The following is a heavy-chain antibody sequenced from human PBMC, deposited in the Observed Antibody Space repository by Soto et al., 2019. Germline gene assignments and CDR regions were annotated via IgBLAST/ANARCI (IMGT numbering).Heavy chain of an antibody. Sequence: LSLTCAVSVDSISSGGYSWIWIRQPPGKVLEWIGYIYYDESTKYNPSLKSRVTILGDRSKNQFSLKLISVTAADTAIYYCARGAGSGEPERSYYGMAACGQRTTLTVSS. D-gene: IGHD3-10*01. CDR2: IYYDEST. CDR3: ARGAGSGEPERSYYGMAA. V-gene: IGHV4-30-2*01. J-gene: IGHJ6*02. CDR1: VDSISSGGYS.